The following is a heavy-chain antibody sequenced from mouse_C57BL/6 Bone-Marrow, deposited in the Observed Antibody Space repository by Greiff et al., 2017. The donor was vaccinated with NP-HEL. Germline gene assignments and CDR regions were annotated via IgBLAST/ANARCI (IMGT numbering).Heavy chain of an antibody. Sequence: VQLQQSGAELVRPGASVTLSCKASGYTFTDYEMHWVKQTPVHGLEWIGAIDPETGGTAYNQKFKGKAILTADQSSSTAYMELRSLTSEDSAVYYCTGHYGSSYDWYFDVWGTGTTVTVSS. V-gene: IGHV1-15*01. CDR1: GYTFTDYE. J-gene: IGHJ1*03. CDR2: IDPETGGT. CDR3: TGHYGSSYDWYFDV. D-gene: IGHD1-1*01.